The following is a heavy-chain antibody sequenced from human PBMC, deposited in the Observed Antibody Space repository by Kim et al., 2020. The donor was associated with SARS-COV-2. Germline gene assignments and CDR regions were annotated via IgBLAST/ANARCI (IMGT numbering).Heavy chain of an antibody. D-gene: IGHD2-21*02. Sequence: ASVKVSCKASGYTFTSYGISWVRQAPGQGLEWMGWISAYNGNTNYAQKLQGRVTMTTDTSTSTAYMELRSLRSDDTAVYYCARDLDIVVVTASPSPVYWGQGTLVTVSS. CDR1: GYTFTSYG. V-gene: IGHV1-18*01. CDR3: ARDLDIVVVTASPSPVY. J-gene: IGHJ4*02. CDR2: ISAYNGNT.